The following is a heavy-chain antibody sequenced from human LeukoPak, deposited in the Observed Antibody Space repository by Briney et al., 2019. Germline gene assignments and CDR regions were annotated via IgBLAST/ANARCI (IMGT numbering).Heavy chain of an antibody. V-gene: IGHV1-2*05. J-gene: IGHJ3*02. D-gene: IGHD3-10*01. Sequence: GASVKVSFKASGYTFTGYYMHWVRQAPGQGLEWMGRINPNSGGTNNPRKVQGKGTLTSDTSISTADLYLNMLRADEADVYYCARDDLRNTKGGVHYYGSGSHDDAFDIWGQGTMVTVSS. CDR3: ARDDLRNTKGGVHYYGSGSHDDAFDI. CDR1: GYTFTGYY. CDR2: INPNSGGT.